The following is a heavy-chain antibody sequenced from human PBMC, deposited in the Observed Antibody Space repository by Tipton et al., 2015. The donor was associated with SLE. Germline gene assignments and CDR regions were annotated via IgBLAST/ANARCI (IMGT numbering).Heavy chain of an antibody. CDR1: GGSISSYY. CDR3: AGTDETGGSPIVATTRVDY. CDR2: IYYSGIT. J-gene: IGHJ4*02. V-gene: IGHV4-59*08. Sequence: TLSLTCTVSGGSISSYYWSWIRQPPGKGLEWIGYIYYSGITNYNPSLKSRVTISVDTSKNQFSLKLSSVTAADTAVYYCAGTDETGGSPIVATTRVDYWGQGTLVTISS. D-gene: IGHD5-12*01.